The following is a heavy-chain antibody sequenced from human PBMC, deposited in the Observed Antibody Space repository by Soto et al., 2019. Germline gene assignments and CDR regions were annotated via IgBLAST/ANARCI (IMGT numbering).Heavy chain of an antibody. V-gene: IGHV4-4*02. Sequence: SXTCAVSGGSISSSNWWSWVRQPPGKGLEWIGEIYHSGSTNYNPSLKSRVTISVDKSKNQFSLKLSSVTAADTAVYYCARDQIGQWGYYYGMEVWGQGTTVTVSS. CDR2: IYHSGST. D-gene: IGHD6-19*01. CDR3: ARDQIGQWGYYYGMEV. CDR1: GGSISSSNW. J-gene: IGHJ6*02.